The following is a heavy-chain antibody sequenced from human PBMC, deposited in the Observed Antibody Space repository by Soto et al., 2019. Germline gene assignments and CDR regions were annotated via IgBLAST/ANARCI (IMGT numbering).Heavy chain of an antibody. CDR1: GFTFSSYW. CDR3: ARLHIAVAADY. D-gene: IGHD6-19*01. CDR2: IKQDGSEK. Sequence: EVQLVESGGGLVQPGGSLRLSCAASGFTFSSYWMSWVRQAPGKGLEWVANIKQDGSEKYYVDSVKGRFTISRDNAKNSLYLQMYSLRAEDTAVYYCARLHIAVAADYWGQGTLVTVSS. J-gene: IGHJ4*02. V-gene: IGHV3-7*03.